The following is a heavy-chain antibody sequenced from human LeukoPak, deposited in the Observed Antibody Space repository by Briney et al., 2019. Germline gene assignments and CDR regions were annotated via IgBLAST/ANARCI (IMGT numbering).Heavy chain of an antibody. CDR1: GVSISTSSYY. CDR2: IYYSGST. J-gene: IGHJ6*03. V-gene: IGHV4-39*01. CDR3: ARHKDYYYSYMDV. Sequence: SETLSLTCSVSGVSISTSSYYWGWIRQPPGKGLEWIGTIYYSGSTYYNPSLTSRVTISVDTSKNQFSLKLSSVTAADTAVYYCARHKDYYYSYMDVWGKGTTVTISS.